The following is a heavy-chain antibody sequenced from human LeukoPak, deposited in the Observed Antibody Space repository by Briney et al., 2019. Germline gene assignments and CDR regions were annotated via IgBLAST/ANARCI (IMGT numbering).Heavy chain of an antibody. CDR2: IYTSGST. CDR3: ACEYYYDSSGYYYFDY. V-gene: IGHV4-61*02. J-gene: IGHJ4*02. CDR1: GGSISSGSYY. D-gene: IGHD3-22*01. Sequence: PSETLSLTCTVSGGSISSGSYYWSWIRQPAGKGLEWIGRIYTSGSTNYNPSLKSRVTISVDTSKNQFSLKLSSVTAADTAVYYCACEYYYDSSGYYYFDYWGQGTLVTVSS.